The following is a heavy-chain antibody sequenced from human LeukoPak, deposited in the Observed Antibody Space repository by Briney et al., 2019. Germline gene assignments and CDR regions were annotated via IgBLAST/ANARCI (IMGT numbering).Heavy chain of an antibody. CDR1: GYTFTSYY. V-gene: IGHV1-46*01. CDR2: INPSGGST. CDR3: ARARGSSYSTVDY. Sequence: ASVKVSCKASGYTFTSYYMHWVRQAPGQGLEWMGIINPSGGSTSYAQKFQGRVTITADESASTAYMELSSLRSEDTAIYYCARARGSSYSTVDYWGQGTLVTVSS. J-gene: IGHJ4*02. D-gene: IGHD2-15*01.